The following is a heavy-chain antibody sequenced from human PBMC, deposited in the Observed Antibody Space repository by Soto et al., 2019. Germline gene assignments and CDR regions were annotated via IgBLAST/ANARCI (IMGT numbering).Heavy chain of an antibody. CDR3: ARLEYYDILTGYPLAYEGDAFDI. D-gene: IGHD3-9*01. V-gene: IGHV3-33*01. CDR1: GFTFSSYG. CDR2: IWYDGSNK. Sequence: QVQLVESGGGVVQPGRSLRLSCAASGFTFSSYGMHWVRQAPGKGLEWVAVIWYDGSNKYYADSVKGRFTISRDNSKNTLYLQRNSLRAEDTAVYYCARLEYYDILTGYPLAYEGDAFDIWGQGTMVTVSS. J-gene: IGHJ3*02.